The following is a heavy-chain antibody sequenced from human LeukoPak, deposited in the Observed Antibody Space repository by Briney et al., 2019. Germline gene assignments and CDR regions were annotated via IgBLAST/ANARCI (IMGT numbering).Heavy chain of an antibody. CDR2: INTNTGNP. CDR3: ARDPPLPGIAVADGEY. CDR1: GYTFTSYA. J-gene: IGHJ4*02. Sequence: ASVKVSCKASGYTFTSYAMNWVRQAPGQGLGWMGWINTNTGNPTYAQGFTGRFVFSLDTSVSTAYLQISSLKAEDTAVYYCARDPPLPGIAVADGEYWGQGTLVTVSS. D-gene: IGHD6-19*01. V-gene: IGHV7-4-1*02.